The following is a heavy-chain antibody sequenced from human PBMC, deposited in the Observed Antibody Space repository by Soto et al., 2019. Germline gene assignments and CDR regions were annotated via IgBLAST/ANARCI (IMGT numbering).Heavy chain of an antibody. J-gene: IGHJ4*02. Sequence: NPXETLSLTCAVSGYSISSSNWWGWIRQPPGKGLEWIGYSYYSGSTYYNPSLKSRVTMSVDTSKKQFSLKLSSVTAVDTAVYYCARNAGIAARPYFDYWGQGNLVTVSS. CDR3: ARNAGIAARPYFDY. CDR2: SYYSGST. V-gene: IGHV4-28*01. CDR1: GYSISSSNW. D-gene: IGHD6-6*01.